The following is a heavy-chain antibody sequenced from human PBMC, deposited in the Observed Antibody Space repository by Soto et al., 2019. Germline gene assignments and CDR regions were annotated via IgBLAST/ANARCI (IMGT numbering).Heavy chain of an antibody. D-gene: IGHD6-13*01. Sequence: GVGWIRQPPGKALEWLALIYWDDDKRYSPSLKSRLTITKDTSKNQVVLTMTNMDPVDTATFFFPHIIFTNSRPNVFDPWLHRSLVTVFS. CDR1: G. CDR2: IYWDDDK. CDR3: PHIIFTNSRPNVFDP. J-gene: IGHJ5*02. V-gene: IGHV2-5*02.